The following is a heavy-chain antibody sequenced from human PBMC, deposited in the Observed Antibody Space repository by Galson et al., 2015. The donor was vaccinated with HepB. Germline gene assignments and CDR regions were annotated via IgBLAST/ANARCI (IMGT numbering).Heavy chain of an antibody. J-gene: IGHJ4*02. CDR3: ARKVYSSGWYGFDY. CDR2: IYYSGST. V-gene: IGHV4-59*01. D-gene: IGHD6-19*01. Sequence: LSLTCTVSGGSISSYYWSWIRQPPGKGLEWIGYIYYSGSTNYNPSLKSRVTISVDTSKNQFSLKLSSVTAADTAVYYCARKVYSSGWYGFDYWGQGTLVTVSS. CDR1: GGSISSYY.